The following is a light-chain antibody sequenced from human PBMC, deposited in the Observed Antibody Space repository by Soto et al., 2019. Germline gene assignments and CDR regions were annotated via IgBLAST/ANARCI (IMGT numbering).Light chain of an antibody. J-gene: IGLJ1*01. CDR1: DSNIGAGYD. Sequence: QPVLTQPPSVSGAPGQRVTISCTGSDSNIGAGYDVHWYQHLPGTAPKLLIYNNNNRPSGVPDRFSGSKSGTSASLAITGLQTEDEADFYCQSYDSSLSGRVFGTGTKVTVL. V-gene: IGLV1-40*01. CDR2: NNN. CDR3: QSYDSSLSGRV.